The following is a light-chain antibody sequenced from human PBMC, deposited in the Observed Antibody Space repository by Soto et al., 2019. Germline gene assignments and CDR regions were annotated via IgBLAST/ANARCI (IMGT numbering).Light chain of an antibody. CDR2: DTS. CDR3: LLFYSGARV. V-gene: IGLV7-46*01. CDR1: TGAVTSGHY. Sequence: QAVVTQEPSLTVSPGGTVTLTCGSSTGAVTSGHYPYWFQQRPGQAPRTLIFDTSNKHSWTPARFSGSLLGGKAALTLSGAQPEDEAQYYCLLFYSGARVFGGGTQLTVL. J-gene: IGLJ2*01.